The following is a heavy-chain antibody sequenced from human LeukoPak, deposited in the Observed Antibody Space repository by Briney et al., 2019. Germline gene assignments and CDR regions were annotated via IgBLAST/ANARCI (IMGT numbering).Heavy chain of an antibody. CDR2: IRYDGSNN. CDR1: GFTFSSYG. CDR3: AKGGRGYSGYDLDY. J-gene: IGHJ4*02. D-gene: IGHD5-12*01. V-gene: IGHV3-30*02. Sequence: GGSLRLSCAASGFTFSSYGMHWVRQAPGKGLEWVAFIRYDGSNNYYADSVKGRFTISRDNSKNTLYLQMNSLRAEDTAVYYCAKGGRGYSGYDLDYWGQGTLVTVSS.